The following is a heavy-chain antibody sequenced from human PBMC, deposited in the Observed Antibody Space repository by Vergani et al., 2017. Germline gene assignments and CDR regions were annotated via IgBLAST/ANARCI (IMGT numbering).Heavy chain of an antibody. CDR3: AKYLRDSTDGLPDS. Sequence: QVQLVESAGGVVQHGGSLRLSCSASGFTFSNFGMHWFLQAPGKGLEWLAYIGKDGINTRYRDAVKGRFTVSRDKSKDILYLQMDSLRSEDTALYYCAKYLRDSTDGLPDSWGTGTLVIVSS. V-gene: IGHV3-30*02. CDR2: IGKDGINT. CDR1: GFTFSNFG. J-gene: IGHJ4*02. D-gene: IGHD2-21*02.